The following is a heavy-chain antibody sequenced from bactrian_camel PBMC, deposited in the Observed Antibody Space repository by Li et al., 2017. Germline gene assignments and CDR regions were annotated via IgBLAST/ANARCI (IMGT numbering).Heavy chain of an antibody. Sequence: HVQLVESGGGLVQPGGSLRLSCAASGFTFSSFGMSWVRRAPGKGLEWVSSFYSDGSDTYYADSVKGRFTISQDIAKKTVYLQMNSLEAEDTDMYYCAAGGWCGGSWWLGMPPRYWGQGTQVTVS. J-gene: IGHJ4*01. CDR3: AAGGWCGGSWWLGMPPRY. CDR1: GFTFSSFG. CDR2: FYSDGSDT. V-gene: IGHV3S6*01. D-gene: IGHD7*01.